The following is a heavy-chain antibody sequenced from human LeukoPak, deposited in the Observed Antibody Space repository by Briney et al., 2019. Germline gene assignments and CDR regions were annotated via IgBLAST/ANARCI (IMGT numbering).Heavy chain of an antibody. J-gene: IGHJ4*02. CDR3: ARAGGLKFSTVAGLIDY. Sequence: ASVKVSCKASGYTFTSYDINWVRQATGQGLEWMGWMNPNSGNTGYAQKLQGRVTMTTDTSTSTAYMELRSLRSDDTAVYYCARAGGLKFSTVAGLIDYWGQGTLVTVSS. CDR2: MNPNSGNT. D-gene: IGHD6-19*01. V-gene: IGHV1-8*01. CDR1: GYTFTSYD.